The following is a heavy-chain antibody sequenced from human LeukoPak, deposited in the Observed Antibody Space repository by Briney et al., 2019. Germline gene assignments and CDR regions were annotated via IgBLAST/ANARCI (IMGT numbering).Heavy chain of an antibody. CDR1: GFTFTNAW. Sequence: PRGSLRLSCAASGFTFTNAWMRWVRQAPGKGLEWVGHIQSKTDGGTTAYAAPVKGRFTISRDDSKNTLYLQMNSLKAEDTAMYYCASIPRSTSGTESYWGQGTLVTGSS. V-gene: IGHV3-15*01. D-gene: IGHD3-10*01. J-gene: IGHJ4*02. CDR2: IQSKTDGGTT. CDR3: ASIPRSTSGTESY.